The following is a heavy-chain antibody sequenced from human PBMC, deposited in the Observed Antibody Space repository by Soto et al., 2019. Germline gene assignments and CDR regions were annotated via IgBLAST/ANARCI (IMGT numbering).Heavy chain of an antibody. Sequence: QVQLVESGGDVAQPGGSQRLSCTTSGFTFNTYGMHWVRQAPGKGLEWVAIIWYDGSNKYYADSVKGRFTISRDNSKNTLYLQMNSLRAEDTALYYCARADCTGAYCYSWPFNYGVDVWGQGTTVTVSS. CDR3: ARADCTGAYCYSWPFNYGVDV. J-gene: IGHJ6*02. V-gene: IGHV3-33*01. D-gene: IGHD2-15*01. CDR1: GFTFNTYG. CDR2: IWYDGSNK.